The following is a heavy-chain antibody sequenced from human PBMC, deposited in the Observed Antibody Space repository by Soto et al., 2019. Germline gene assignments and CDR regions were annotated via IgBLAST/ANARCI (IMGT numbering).Heavy chain of an antibody. Sequence: QVQVVQSGVEVRRPGSSVKVSCKASGDTFTNRVISCVRQAPAQGLEWMGGIIPLFGTTDFAQRFQGRLTITTDESTTTAYMELSRLRSEDTATYYCAAELGFGKLSVVWGQGTTVIVSS. D-gene: IGHD3-10*01. CDR3: AAELGFGKLSVV. V-gene: IGHV1-69*01. CDR2: IIPLFGTT. CDR1: GDTFTNRV. J-gene: IGHJ6*02.